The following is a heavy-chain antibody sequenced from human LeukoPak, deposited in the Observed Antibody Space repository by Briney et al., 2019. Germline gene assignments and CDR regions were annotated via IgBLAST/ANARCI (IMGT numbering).Heavy chain of an antibody. J-gene: IGHJ2*01. CDR1: GYTFTSYY. Sequence: ASVKVSCKASGYTFTSYYMHWVRQAPGQGLEWMGIINPSGGSTSYAQKFQGRVTMTRDTSISTAYMELSRLRSDDTAVYYCARDHSGEYWGSRYWYFDLWGRGTLVTVSS. V-gene: IGHV1-46*01. CDR2: INPSGGST. CDR3: ARDHSGEYWGSRYWYFDL. D-gene: IGHD3-16*01.